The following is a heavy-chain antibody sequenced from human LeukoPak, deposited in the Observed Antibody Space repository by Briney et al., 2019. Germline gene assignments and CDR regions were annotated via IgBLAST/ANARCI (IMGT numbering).Heavy chain of an antibody. Sequence: PGGSLRLSCAASGFTFSSYWMSWVRQAPGKGLEWVSGISWNSGSIGYADSVKGRFTISRDNAKNSLYLQMNSLRAEDTALYYCAKVSDSSGALDYWGQGTLVTVSS. CDR1: GFTFSSYW. J-gene: IGHJ4*02. V-gene: IGHV3-9*01. CDR2: ISWNSGSI. CDR3: AKVSDSSGALDY. D-gene: IGHD3-22*01.